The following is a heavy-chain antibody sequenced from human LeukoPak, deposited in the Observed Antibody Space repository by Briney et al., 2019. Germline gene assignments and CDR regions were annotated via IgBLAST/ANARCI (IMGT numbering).Heavy chain of an antibody. J-gene: IGHJ3*02. CDR3: ARGLHSSDAFDI. CDR1: GFTVSSNY. Sequence: PGGSLRLSCAASGFTVSSNYMSWVRQAPGKGLEWVSYITSSSSNIYYADSVKGRFTISRDNAKDSLYLQMNSLRAEDTAMYYCARGLHSSDAFDIWGQGTMVTVSS. V-gene: IGHV3-48*01. CDR2: ITSSSSNI. D-gene: IGHD3-22*01.